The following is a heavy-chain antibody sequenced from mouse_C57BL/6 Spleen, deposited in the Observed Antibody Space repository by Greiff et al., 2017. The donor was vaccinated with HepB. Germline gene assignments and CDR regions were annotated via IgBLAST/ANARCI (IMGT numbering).Heavy chain of an antibody. D-gene: IGHD4-1*01. J-gene: IGHJ3*01. Sequence: QVQLQQPGAELVMPGASVKLSCKASGYTFTSYWMHWVKQRPGQGLEWIGEIDPSDSYTNYNQKFKGKSTLTVDKSSSTAYMQLSSLTSEDSAVYYCAKALGKRFAYWGQGTLVTVSA. CDR2: IDPSDSYT. CDR3: AKALGKRFAY. CDR1: GYTFTSYW. V-gene: IGHV1-69*01.